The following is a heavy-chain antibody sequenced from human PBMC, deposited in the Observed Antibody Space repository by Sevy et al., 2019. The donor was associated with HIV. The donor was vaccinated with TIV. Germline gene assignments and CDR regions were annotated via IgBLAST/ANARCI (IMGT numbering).Heavy chain of an antibody. CDR1: GFTFSDSW. Sequence: GGSLRLSCTASGFTFSDSWMHWVRQAPGKGLEWLANINQDGSVIYYADSVKGRFTISRDNSRNSGFLQMSSLRAGDTATYYCARAVGKDGAYWGQGTLVTVSS. D-gene: IGHD2-8*01. V-gene: IGHV3-7*03. J-gene: IGHJ4*02. CDR3: ARAVGKDGAY. CDR2: INQDGSVI.